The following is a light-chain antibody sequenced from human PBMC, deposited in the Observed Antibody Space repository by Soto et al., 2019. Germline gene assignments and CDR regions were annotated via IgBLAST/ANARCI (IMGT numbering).Light chain of an antibody. CDR1: SSDVGGYNY. CDR2: EVS. V-gene: IGLV2-14*01. J-gene: IGLJ1*01. Sequence: QSVLTQPASVSGSPGQSITISCTGTSSDVGGYNYVSWYQQHPGKAPKVMIYEVSNRPSGVSNRFSGSKSGNTASLTISGLQAEDEADYYCSSYTSSDTLYVFGTGTKVTVL. CDR3: SSYTSSDTLYV.